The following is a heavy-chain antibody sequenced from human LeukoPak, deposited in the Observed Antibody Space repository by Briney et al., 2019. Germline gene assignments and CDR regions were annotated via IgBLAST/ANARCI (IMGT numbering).Heavy chain of an antibody. D-gene: IGHD3-22*01. Sequence: ASVKVSCKASGYTFTSYYMHWVRQAPGQGLEWMGIINPSGGSTSYAQKFQGRVTMTGDTSTSTVYMELSSLRSEDTAVYYCARGDGYDSRGTSSQFDPWGQGTLVTVSS. V-gene: IGHV1-46*01. CDR3: ARGDGYDSRGTSSQFDP. J-gene: IGHJ5*02. CDR1: GYTFTSYY. CDR2: INPSGGST.